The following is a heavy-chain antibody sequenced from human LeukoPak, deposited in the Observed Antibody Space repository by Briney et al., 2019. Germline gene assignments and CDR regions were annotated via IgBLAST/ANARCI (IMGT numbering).Heavy chain of an antibody. CDR3: GESGTGDFDY. CDR2: ISSSSSYI. V-gene: IGHV3-21*01. CDR1: GFTFSSYS. Sequence: PGGSLRLSCAASGFTFSSYSMNWVRQAPGKGLEWVSSISSSSSYIYYADSVKGRFTISRDNAKNSLYLQLNSLRAADTAVYYCGESGTGDFDYWGQGTLVTVSS. J-gene: IGHJ4*02. D-gene: IGHD3-10*01.